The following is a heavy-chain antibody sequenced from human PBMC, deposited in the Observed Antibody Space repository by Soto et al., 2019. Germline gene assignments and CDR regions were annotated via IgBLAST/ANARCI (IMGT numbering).Heavy chain of an antibody. CDR1: GFTFSSYG. Sequence: GGSLRLSCAASGFTFSSYGMHWVRQAPGKGLEWVAVIWYDGSNKYYADSVKGRFTISRDNSKNTLYLQMNSLRAEDTAVYYCARDPPGYGSYYRGQRTLVTVSS. J-gene: IGHJ4*02. V-gene: IGHV3-33*01. CDR2: IWYDGSNK. CDR3: ARDPPGYGSYY. D-gene: IGHD5-12*01.